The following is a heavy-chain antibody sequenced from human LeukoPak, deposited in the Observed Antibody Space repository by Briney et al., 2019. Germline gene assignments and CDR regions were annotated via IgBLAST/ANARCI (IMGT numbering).Heavy chain of an antibody. J-gene: IGHJ4*02. Sequence: ASVKVSCKASGGTFSSYAISWVRQAPGQGLEWMGWINPNSGGTNYAQKFQGRVTMTRDTSISTAYMELSRLRSDDTAVYYCMRVPEMPEYWGQGTLVTVSS. CDR3: MRVPEMPEY. CDR1: GGTFSSYA. D-gene: IGHD5-24*01. V-gene: IGHV1-2*02. CDR2: INPNSGGT.